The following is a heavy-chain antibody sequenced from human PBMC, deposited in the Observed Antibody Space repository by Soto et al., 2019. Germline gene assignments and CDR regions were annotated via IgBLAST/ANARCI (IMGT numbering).Heavy chain of an antibody. CDR1: GFTFSSYA. D-gene: IGHD2-2*01. J-gene: IGHJ4*02. CDR3: ANPYCSSTSCYL. CDR2: ISGSGGST. Sequence: GGSLRLSCVASGFTFSSYAMSWVRQAPGKGLEWVSAISGSGGSTYYADSVKGRFTISRDNSKNTLYLQMNSLRAEDTAVYYCANPYCSSTSCYLWGQGTLVTVSS. V-gene: IGHV3-23*01.